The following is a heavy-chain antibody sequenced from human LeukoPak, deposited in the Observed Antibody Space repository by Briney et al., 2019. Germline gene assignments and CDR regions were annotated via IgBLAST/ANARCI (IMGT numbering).Heavy chain of an antibody. D-gene: IGHD3-10*01. J-gene: IGHJ4*02. CDR1: GYTFTGYY. Sequence: ASVKVSCKASGYTFTGYYMHWVRQAPGQGLEWMGWINPNSGGTNYAQKFQGRVTMTRDTSISTACMELSRLRSDDTAVYYCARAGYYYGSGSPEGDYWGQGTLVTVSS. V-gene: IGHV1-2*02. CDR3: ARAGYYYGSGSPEGDY. CDR2: INPNSGGT.